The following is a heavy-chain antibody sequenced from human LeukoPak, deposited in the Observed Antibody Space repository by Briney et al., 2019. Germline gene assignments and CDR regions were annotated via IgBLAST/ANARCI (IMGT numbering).Heavy chain of an antibody. CDR1: GGSFSRYY. D-gene: IGHD3-10*01. CDR2: INHSGRT. CDR3: ARGYYYGSGSPSNWFDP. Sequence: SETLSLTCAVYGGSFSRYYWSWIRLPPATGLEWIGDINHSGRTNNNPSLKSRVTISVDTSKNQFSLKLSSVTAADTAVYYCARGYYYGSGSPSNWFDPWGQGTLVTVSS. J-gene: IGHJ5*02. V-gene: IGHV4-34*01.